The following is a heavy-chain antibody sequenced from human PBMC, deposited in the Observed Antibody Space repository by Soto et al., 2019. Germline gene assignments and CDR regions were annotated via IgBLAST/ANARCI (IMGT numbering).Heavy chain of an antibody. V-gene: IGHV5-51*01. CDR3: ARRSAGYLDGMDV. Sequence: EVQLVQSGAEVKKPGQSLKISCRGSGYRFTNYWIAWVRQMPGKGLEWMGTIYPGDSETKYSPSFQGQVTISSDESIRTAYLQWSSLKASDTDMYYCARRSAGYLDGMDVWGQGTTVTVSS. J-gene: IGHJ6*02. CDR1: GYRFTNYW. D-gene: IGHD3-9*01. CDR2: IYPGDSET.